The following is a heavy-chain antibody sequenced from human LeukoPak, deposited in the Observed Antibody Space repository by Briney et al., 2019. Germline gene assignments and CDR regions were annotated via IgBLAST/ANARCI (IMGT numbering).Heavy chain of an antibody. CDR1: GFTFSNYW. CDR3: ARADCSSSTCYLRRSWFDP. J-gene: IGHJ5*02. CDR2: IKQNESEK. Sequence: GGSLRLSCAASGFTFSNYWMSWVRQAPGKGLEWVANIKQNESEKYYVDSVKGRFTISRDNAENSLYLQMNSLRAEDTAVYYCARADCSSSTCYLRRSWFDPWGQGTLVTVSS. D-gene: IGHD2-2*01. V-gene: IGHV3-7*01.